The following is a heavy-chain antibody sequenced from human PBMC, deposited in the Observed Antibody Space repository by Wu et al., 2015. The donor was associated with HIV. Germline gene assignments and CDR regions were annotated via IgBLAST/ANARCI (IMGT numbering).Heavy chain of an antibody. CDR3: GREQYGTVSGXSMDV. CDR2: LNPSGGRR. CDR1: GYTFTTYS. V-gene: IGHV1-46*01. J-gene: IGHJ6*04. D-gene: IGHD3-16*01. Sequence: QVQLVQSGAEVKEPGASVKISCKASGYTFTTYSVHWVRQAPGQGLEWVGTLNPSGGRRRNALKFRDRISMTRDMSTTTFYMELRRLTSEDTAIYYCGREQYGTVSGXSMDVWGKGTKVIVFS.